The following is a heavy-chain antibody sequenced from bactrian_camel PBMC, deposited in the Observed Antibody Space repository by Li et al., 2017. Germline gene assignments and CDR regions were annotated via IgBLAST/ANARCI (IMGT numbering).Heavy chain of an antibody. J-gene: IGHJ7*01. Sequence: VQLVESGGGLVQPGGSLRLSCAASGFTFSNFYMNWVRQAPGKGLEWVSSIYNDESSTHYADSVKGRFTISLDKDKNTLYLQMSSLKPEDTAMYYCAAGALCGNMDYWGKGTQVTVS. D-gene: IGHD7*01. CDR2: IYNDESST. CDR1: GFTFSNFY. V-gene: IGHV3-2*01.